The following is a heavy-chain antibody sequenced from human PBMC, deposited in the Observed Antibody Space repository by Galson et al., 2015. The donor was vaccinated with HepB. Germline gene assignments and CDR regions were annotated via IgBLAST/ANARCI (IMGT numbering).Heavy chain of an antibody. CDR1: GDSVSSKSGA. J-gene: IGHJ4*02. D-gene: IGHD2-8*01. V-gene: IGHV6-1*01. CDR2: TYYRSKWHN. Sequence: CAISGDSVSSKSGAWNRIRQSPSRGLEWLGRTYYRSKWHNDYALSVKSRITINPDTSKNQFSLQLNSVTPEDTAVYYCTSLNGDYWGQGTRVTVSS. CDR3: TSLNGDY.